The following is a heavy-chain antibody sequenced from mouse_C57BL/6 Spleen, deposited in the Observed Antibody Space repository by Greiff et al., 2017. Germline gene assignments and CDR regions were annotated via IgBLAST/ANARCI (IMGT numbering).Heavy chain of an antibody. V-gene: IGHV1-69*01. CDR3: ARLYSNEYFDG. CDR2: IDPSDSYT. CDR1: GYTFTSYW. Sequence: QVQLQQPGAELVMPGASVKLSCKASGYTFTSYWMHWVKQRPGQGLEWIGEIDPSDSYTNYNQKFKGKSTLTVDKSSSTAYMQLSSLTSEDSAVYYCARLYSNEYFDGWGTGTTVTVSS. J-gene: IGHJ1*03. D-gene: IGHD2-5*01.